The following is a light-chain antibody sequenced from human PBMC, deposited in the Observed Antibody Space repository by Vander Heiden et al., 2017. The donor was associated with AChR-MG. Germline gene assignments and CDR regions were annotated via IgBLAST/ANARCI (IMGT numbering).Light chain of an antibody. CDR2: GAS. J-gene: IGKJ1*01. CDR1: QKITSSN. Sequence: EIVLTQSPGTLSLSPGERVTLSCRASQKITSSNLAWYQQKPGRAPRLLISGASTRATGIPDRFSGSGSGTDFTLTISRLEPEDCAVYYCQQDDISPRTFGQGTKVEIK. CDR3: QQDDISPRT. V-gene: IGKV3-20*01.